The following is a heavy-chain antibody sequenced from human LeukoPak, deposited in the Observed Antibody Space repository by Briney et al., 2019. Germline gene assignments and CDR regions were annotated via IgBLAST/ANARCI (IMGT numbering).Heavy chain of an antibody. D-gene: IGHD2-8*01. V-gene: IGHV3-23*01. J-gene: IGHJ4*02. CDR3: AKPGSISRYCTNGLCYDFDY. CDR2: ISGSGDTT. Sequence: QAGGSLRLSCAVSGFTFSSYAMSWARQAPGKGLEWVSGISGSGDTTNYADSVKGQFIISRDNSKNILYLQMNSLRAEDTAVYFCAKPGSISRYCTNGLCYDFDYWGQGTLVTVSS. CDR1: GFTFSSYA.